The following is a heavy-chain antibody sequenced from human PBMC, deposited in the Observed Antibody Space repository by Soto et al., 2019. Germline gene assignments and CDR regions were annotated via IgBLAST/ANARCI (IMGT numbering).Heavy chain of an antibody. CDR2: INAGNGNT. CDR3: ARVEDYDFWSGPRGWFDP. D-gene: IGHD3-3*01. CDR1: GYTFTSYA. Sequence: ASLKVSCKASGYTFTSYAMHWVRQAPGQRLEWMGWINAGNGNTKYSQKFQGRVTITRDTSASTAYMELSSLRSEDTAVYYCARVEDYDFWSGPRGWFDPWGQGTLVTVSS. V-gene: IGHV1-3*01. J-gene: IGHJ5*02.